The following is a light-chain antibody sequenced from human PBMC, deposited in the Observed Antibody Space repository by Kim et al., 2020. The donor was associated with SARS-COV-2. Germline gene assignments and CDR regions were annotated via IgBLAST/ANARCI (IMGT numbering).Light chain of an antibody. V-gene: IGLV2-23*02. J-gene: IGLJ2*01. CDR2: EVS. CDR1: SSDFGSYNL. Sequence: GQSISISCTVTSSDFGSYNLVSWYQHHAGKAPKLMIYEVSKRPAGVSNRFSGSKSGNTASLTISGLQAEDEADYYCCSYASSSTLVFGGGTQLTVL. CDR3: CSYASSSTLV.